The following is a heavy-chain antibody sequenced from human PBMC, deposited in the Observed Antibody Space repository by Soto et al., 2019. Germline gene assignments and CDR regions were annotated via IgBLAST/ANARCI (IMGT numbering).Heavy chain of an antibody. D-gene: IGHD5-18*01. CDR2: IYSGGST. V-gene: IGHV3-53*02. J-gene: IGHJ4*02. CDR1: GFTVSSNY. CDR3: ASTSPGPDTAMVVTLDY. Sequence: EVQLVETGGGLIQPGGSLRLSCAASGFTVSSNYMSWVRQAPGKGLEWVSVIYSGGSTYYADSVKGRFTISRDYSKNTLYLQMNSPRAEDTAVYYCASTSPGPDTAMVVTLDYWGQGTLVTVSS.